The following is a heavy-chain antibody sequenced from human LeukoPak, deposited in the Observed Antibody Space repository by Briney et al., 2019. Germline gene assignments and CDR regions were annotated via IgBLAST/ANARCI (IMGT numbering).Heavy chain of an antibody. J-gene: IGHJ5*02. V-gene: IGHV3-21*01. Sequence: GGSLRLSCAASGFTFSSYSMNWVRQAPGKGLEWVSSISSSSSYIYYADSVKGRFTISRDNAKNSLYLQVNSLRAEDTAVYYCAREGSIRSFDPWGQGTLVTVSS. CDR2: ISSSSSYI. D-gene: IGHD3-10*01. CDR3: AREGSIRSFDP. CDR1: GFTFSSYS.